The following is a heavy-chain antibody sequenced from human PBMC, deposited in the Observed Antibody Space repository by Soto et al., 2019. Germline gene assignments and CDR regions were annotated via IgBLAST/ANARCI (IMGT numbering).Heavy chain of an antibody. J-gene: IGHJ3*02. CDR1: GFTFSSYW. D-gene: IGHD3-16*01. Sequence: EVQLVESGGGLVQPGGSLRLSCAASGFTFSSYWMSWVRQAPGKGLEWVANIKQDGSEKYYVDSVKGRFTISRDNAKNSLYLQMNSLRAEDTAVYYCARQSEDYGDDFDIWGQGTMVTVSS. CDR2: IKQDGSEK. CDR3: ARQSEDYGDDFDI. V-gene: IGHV3-7*03.